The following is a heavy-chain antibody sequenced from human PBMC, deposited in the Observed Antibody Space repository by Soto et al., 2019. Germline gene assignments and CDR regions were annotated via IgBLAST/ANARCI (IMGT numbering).Heavy chain of an antibody. Sequence: SETLSLTCTVSGGSISSSSYYWGWIRQPPGKGLEWIGSIYYSGSTYYNPSLRSRVTISVDTSKNQFSLKLSSVTAADTAVYCCARLGPTTVPTSYFTGNYNGMDVWGQGTTVTVSS. CDR3: ARLGPTTVPTSYFTGNYNGMDV. D-gene: IGHD4-17*01. CDR1: GGSISSSSYY. J-gene: IGHJ6*02. V-gene: IGHV4-39*01. CDR2: IYYSGST.